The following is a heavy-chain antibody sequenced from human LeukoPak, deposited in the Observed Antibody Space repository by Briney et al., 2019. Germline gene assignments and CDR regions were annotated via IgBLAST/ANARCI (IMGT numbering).Heavy chain of an antibody. CDR2: IYYSGST. V-gene: IGHV4-39*01. Sequence: GSLRLSCAASGFTFSNFGMSWVRQVSGKGLEWIGSIYYSGSTYYNPSLKSRVTISVDTSKNQFSLKLSSVTAADTAVYYCARGPVRGVIMRSYFDYWGQGTLVTVSS. CDR1: GFTFSNFG. D-gene: IGHD3-10*01. CDR3: ARGPVRGVIMRSYFDY. J-gene: IGHJ4*02.